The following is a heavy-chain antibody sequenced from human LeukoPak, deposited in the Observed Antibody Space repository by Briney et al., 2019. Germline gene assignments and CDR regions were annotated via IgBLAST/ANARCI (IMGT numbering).Heavy chain of an antibody. Sequence: GGSLRLSCAASGSTFSSYGMHWVRQAPGKGLEWVAFIRYDGSNKYYADSVKGRFTISRDNSKNTLYLQMNSLRAEDTAVYYCAIPAMTTVTTWFDPWGQGTLVTVSS. J-gene: IGHJ5*02. CDR1: GSTFSSYG. D-gene: IGHD4-17*01. V-gene: IGHV3-30*02. CDR2: IRYDGSNK. CDR3: AIPAMTTVTTWFDP.